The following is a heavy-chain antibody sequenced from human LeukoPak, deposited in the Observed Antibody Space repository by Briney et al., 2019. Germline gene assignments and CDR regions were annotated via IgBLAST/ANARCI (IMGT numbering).Heavy chain of an antibody. CDR3: ASVVVAATFDY. Sequence: PGGSLRLSCAASGFTFSSYAMSWVRQAPGKGLEWVSAISGSGGSTYYADSVKGRFTISRDNAKNSLYLQMNSLRAEDTAVYYCASVVVAATFDYWGQGTLVTVSS. V-gene: IGHV3-23*01. J-gene: IGHJ4*02. CDR2: ISGSGGST. CDR1: GFTFSSYA. D-gene: IGHD2-15*01.